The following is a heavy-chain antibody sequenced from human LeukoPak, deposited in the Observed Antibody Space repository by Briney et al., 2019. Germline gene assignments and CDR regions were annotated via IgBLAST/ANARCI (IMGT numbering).Heavy chain of an antibody. Sequence: ASVKVSCKASGYTFTGYYMHWVRQAPGQGLEWMGWINPNSGGTNYAQKFQGRVTMTRDTSISTAYVELSRLRSDDTAVYYCARTNYYDSSGYYWFFGYWGQGTLVTVSS. CDR1: GYTFTGYY. CDR2: INPNSGGT. V-gene: IGHV1-2*02. D-gene: IGHD3-22*01. J-gene: IGHJ4*02. CDR3: ARTNYYDSSGYYWFFGY.